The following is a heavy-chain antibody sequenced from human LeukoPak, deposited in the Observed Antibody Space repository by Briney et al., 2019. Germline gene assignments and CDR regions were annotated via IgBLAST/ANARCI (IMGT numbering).Heavy chain of an antibody. J-gene: IGHJ4*02. D-gene: IGHD1-26*01. CDR1: GYIFTGYY. CDR3: ARDQAIVGATTFDY. Sequence: ASVKVSCKASGYIFTGYYMHWVRQAPGQGLEWMGIINPSGGSTSYAQKFQGRVTMTRDMSTSTVYMELSSLRSEDTAVYYCARDQAIVGATTFDYWGQGTLVTVSS. CDR2: INPSGGST. V-gene: IGHV1-46*01.